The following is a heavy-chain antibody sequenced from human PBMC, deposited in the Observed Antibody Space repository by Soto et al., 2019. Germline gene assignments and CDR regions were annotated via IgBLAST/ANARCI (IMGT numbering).Heavy chain of an antibody. J-gene: IGHJ4*02. CDR3: ARDPSPGNYYDSSGYYGIDY. V-gene: IGHV3-30-3*01. Sequence: PGGSLRLSCAASGFTFSSYAMHWVRQAPGKGLEWVAVISYDGSNKYYADSVKGRFTISRDNSKNTLYLQMNSLRAEDTAVYYCARDPSPGNYYDSSGYYGIDYWGQGTLVTVSS. CDR2: ISYDGSNK. CDR1: GFTFSSYA. D-gene: IGHD3-22*01.